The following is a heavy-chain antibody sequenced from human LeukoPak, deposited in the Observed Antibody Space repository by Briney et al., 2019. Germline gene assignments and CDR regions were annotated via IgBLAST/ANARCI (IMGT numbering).Heavy chain of an antibody. D-gene: IGHD3-10*01. J-gene: IGHJ4*02. V-gene: IGHV3-23*01. CDR1: GFTFSRYA. CDR3: AKDLSWFGGSLATFGY. CDR2: IGGSGGTT. Sequence: GGSLSLSCAASGFTFSRYAMSWVRQAPGKGLEWVSSIGGSGGTTYYADSVQGRFTISRDNSKNTLYLQMNSLSAEDTAVYYCAKDLSWFGGSLATFGYWGQGTLATVSS.